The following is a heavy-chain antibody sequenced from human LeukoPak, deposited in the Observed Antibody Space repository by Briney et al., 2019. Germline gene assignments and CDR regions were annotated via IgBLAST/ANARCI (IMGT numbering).Heavy chain of an antibody. D-gene: IGHD1-26*01. CDR1: GFTFSRYA. V-gene: IGHV3-23*01. CDR2: VSGSGGST. CDR3: ARAGSWSSRPYFDY. Sequence: PGGSLRLSCAASGFTFSRYAMSWVRQAPGKGLEWVSAVSGSGGSTYSADSVKGRFTISRDNSKNMVYLQTSSLRAEDTAVYYCARAGSWSSRPYFDYWGQGILVSVSS. J-gene: IGHJ4*02.